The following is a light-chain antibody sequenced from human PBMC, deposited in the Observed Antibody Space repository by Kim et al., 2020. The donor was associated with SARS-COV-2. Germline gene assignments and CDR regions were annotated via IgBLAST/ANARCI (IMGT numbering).Light chain of an antibody. CDR2: GKN. J-gene: IGLJ2*01. CDR3: NSRDSSGTVV. Sequence: VAVGTTGRITHQGDRLRSYYASWYQQKPGQAPVLVIYGKNNRPSGIPDRFSGSSSGNTASLTITGAQAEDEADYYCNSRDSSGTVVFGGGTQLTVL. CDR1: RLRSYY. V-gene: IGLV3-19*01.